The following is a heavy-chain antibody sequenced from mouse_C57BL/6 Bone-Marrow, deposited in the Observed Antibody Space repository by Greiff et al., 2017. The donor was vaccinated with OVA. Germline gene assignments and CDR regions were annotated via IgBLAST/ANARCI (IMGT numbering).Heavy chain of an antibody. J-gene: IGHJ2*01. Sequence: VQLKESGPVLVKPGASVKMSCKASGYTFTDYYMNWVKQSHGKSLEWIGVINPYNGGTSYNQKFKGKATLTVDKSSSTAYMELNSLTSEDSAVYYGARPYSNPDYWGQGTTLTVSS. CDR3: ARPYSNPDY. V-gene: IGHV1-19*01. D-gene: IGHD2-5*01. CDR1: GYTFTDYY. CDR2: INPYNGGT.